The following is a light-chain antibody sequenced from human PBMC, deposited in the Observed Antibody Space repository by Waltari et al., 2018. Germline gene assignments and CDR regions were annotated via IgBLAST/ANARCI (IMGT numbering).Light chain of an antibody. CDR1: QDISNY. CDR2: DAS. CDR3: QQYDNIPYT. Sequence: DIQMTQSPSSLSASVGDRFTITCQASQDISNYLNWYQQKPGKAPKLLIYDASNLETGVPSRFSGSGSGTDFTFTISSLQPEDIATYYCQQYDNIPYTFGQGTKLEIK. J-gene: IGKJ2*01. V-gene: IGKV1-33*01.